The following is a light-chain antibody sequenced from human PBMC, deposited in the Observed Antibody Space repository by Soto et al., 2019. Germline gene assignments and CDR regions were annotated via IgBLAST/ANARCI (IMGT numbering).Light chain of an antibody. CDR3: SSYSGGNRYF. CDR1: SSQVAFYNY. V-gene: IGLV2-8*01. Sequence: QSVLTQPPSASGSPGQSVNISCTGTSSQVAFYNYVSWYQQHPGKAPKLIIYEVKKRPSGVPHRFSGSKSGDTASLTVSGLRPEDEADYYCSSYSGGNRYFFGAGTKVTVL. CDR2: EVK. J-gene: IGLJ1*01.